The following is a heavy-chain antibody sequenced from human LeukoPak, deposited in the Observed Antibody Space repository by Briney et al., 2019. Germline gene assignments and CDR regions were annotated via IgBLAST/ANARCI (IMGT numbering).Heavy chain of an antibody. J-gene: IGHJ6*03. CDR3: ARIAALRYYYYYYMDV. Sequence: GGSLRLSCAAPGFTFSSYWMSWVRQAPGKGLEWVANIKQDGSEKYYVDSVKGRFTISRDNAKNSLYLQMNSLRAEDTAVYYCARIAALRYYYYYYMDVWGKGTTVTVSS. D-gene: IGHD6-6*01. CDR2: IKQDGSEK. CDR1: GFTFSSYW. V-gene: IGHV3-7*01.